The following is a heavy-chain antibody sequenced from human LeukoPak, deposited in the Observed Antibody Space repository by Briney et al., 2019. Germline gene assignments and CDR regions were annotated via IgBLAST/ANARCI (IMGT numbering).Heavy chain of an antibody. CDR3: ARSYCGGDCAWDAFDI. J-gene: IGHJ3*02. CDR2: ITSGSSYI. V-gene: IGHV3-21*01. CDR1: GFTFSSYN. Sequence: GGSLRLSYAASGFTFSSYNMNWVRQAPGKGLEWVSSITSGSSYIYYADSVKGRFTISRDNAKNSLYLQMNSLRAEDTAVYYCARSYCGGDCAWDAFDIWGQGTMVTVSS. D-gene: IGHD2-21*02.